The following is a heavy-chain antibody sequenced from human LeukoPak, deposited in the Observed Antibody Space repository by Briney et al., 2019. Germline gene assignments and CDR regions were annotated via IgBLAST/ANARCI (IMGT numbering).Heavy chain of an antibody. V-gene: IGHV4-59*12. CDR1: GGSITSYY. Sequence: SETLSLTCTVSGGSITSYYWSWIRQPPGKGLEWIGSIYYSGSTNYNPSLKSRVTMSVDTSKNQFSLKLSSVTAADTAVYYCARDSYYYGSGSYYLDYWGQGTLVTVSS. J-gene: IGHJ4*02. CDR2: IYYSGST. D-gene: IGHD3-10*01. CDR3: ARDSYYYGSGSYYLDY.